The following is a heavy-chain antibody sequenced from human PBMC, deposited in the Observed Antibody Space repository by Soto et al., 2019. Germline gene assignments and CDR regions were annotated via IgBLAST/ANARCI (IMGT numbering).Heavy chain of an antibody. V-gene: IGHV3-48*03. CDR1: GFTFSSYE. CDR2: ISSSGSTI. CDR3: ATRYCSGTSGLLDY. D-gene: IGHD2-2*01. Sequence: EVQLVESGGGLVQPGGSLRLSCAASGFTFSSYEMNWVRQAPGKGLEWVSYISSSGSTIYYADSVKGRFTISKDNAKNSLYLQMNTLRAEDTAVYYCATRYCSGTSGLLDYWGQGTLVTVSS. J-gene: IGHJ4*02.